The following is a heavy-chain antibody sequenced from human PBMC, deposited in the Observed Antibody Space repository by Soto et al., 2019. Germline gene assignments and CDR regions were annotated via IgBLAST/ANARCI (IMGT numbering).Heavy chain of an antibody. CDR2: ISGSGGST. V-gene: IGHV3-23*01. Sequence: AALRLSCAASGFTFSSHAMSWVRQAPGKGLEWVSAISGSGGSTYYADSVKGRFTISRDNSKNTLYLQMNSLRAEDTAVYYCAKERVGAFDIWGQGTMVTVSS. CDR3: AKERVGAFDI. CDR1: GFTFSSHA. J-gene: IGHJ3*02.